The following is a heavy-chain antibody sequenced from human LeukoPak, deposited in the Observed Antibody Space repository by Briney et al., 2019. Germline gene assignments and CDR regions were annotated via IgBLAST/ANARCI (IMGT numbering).Heavy chain of an antibody. CDR3: ARLEGFGESAWFDP. Sequence: GGSLRLSCAASGFTFSDYYMSWIRQAPGKGLEWVSYISSSGSTIYYADSVKGRFTISRDNAKNSLYLQMNSLRAEDTAVYYCARLEGFGESAWFDPWGQGTLVTVSS. CDR2: ISSSGSTI. V-gene: IGHV3-11*01. D-gene: IGHD3-10*01. CDR1: GFTFSDYY. J-gene: IGHJ5*02.